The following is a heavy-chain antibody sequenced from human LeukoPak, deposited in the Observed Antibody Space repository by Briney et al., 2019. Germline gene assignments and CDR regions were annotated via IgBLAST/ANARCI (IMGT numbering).Heavy chain of an antibody. J-gene: IGHJ4*02. CDR3: AAERRGSSYYDGKEAFDH. Sequence: GGSLKLSCVASSFIFSNCWRSSVRQTPGRGVEWVADINEDGGEKHYADSVKSRFTIPRDNANNSLYLQINSLRDEDTAVYYCAAERRGSSYYDGKEAFDHWGQGRLVAVSS. CDR2: INEDGGEK. V-gene: IGHV3-7*01. CDR1: SFIFSNCW. D-gene: IGHD4-23*01.